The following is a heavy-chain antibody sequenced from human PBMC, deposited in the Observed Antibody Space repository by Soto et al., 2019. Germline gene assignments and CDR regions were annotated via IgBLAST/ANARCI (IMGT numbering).Heavy chain of an antibody. V-gene: IGHV1-46*02. J-gene: IGHJ4*02. Sequence: GASVKVSCKSSTYTYNTHYIHWVRQAPGQGLEWVGVINPSVGSTNYAQKFQGRVTMTRDTSTTTFYTEVTSLTSEDTAVYYCVGGSASGVDHWGQGTLVTVSS. D-gene: IGHD6-6*01. CDR3: VGGSASGVDH. CDR2: INPSVGST. CDR1: TYTYNTHY.